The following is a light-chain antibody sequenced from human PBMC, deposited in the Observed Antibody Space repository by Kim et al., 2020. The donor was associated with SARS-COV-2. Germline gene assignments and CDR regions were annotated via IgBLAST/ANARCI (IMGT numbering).Light chain of an antibody. CDR2: QDN. J-gene: IGLJ3*02. CDR1: KLGDKY. CDR3: QAWDSSTTMV. Sequence: SPGQTATFTCSGNKLGDKYASWYQQKPGQSPVLVIYQDNERPSGIPERFSGSNSGNTATLTISGTQAMDEADYYCQAWDSSTTMVFGGGTQLTVL. V-gene: IGLV3-1*01.